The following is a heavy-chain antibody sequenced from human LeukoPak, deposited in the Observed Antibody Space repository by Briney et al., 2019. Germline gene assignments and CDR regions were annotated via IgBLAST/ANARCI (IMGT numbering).Heavy chain of an antibody. CDR3: ARLLYDSRGYYYLDN. D-gene: IGHD3-22*01. Sequence: PSETLSLTCTVSGGSISSSSYYWGWIRQPPGKGLEWIASIYYSGNTYYNPSLKSRVTMSVDTSKNQFSLHLSSVTAADTAVYYCARLLYDSRGYYYLDNWGQGTLVTVSS. CDR1: GGSISSSSYY. CDR2: IYYSGNT. V-gene: IGHV4-39*01. J-gene: IGHJ4*02.